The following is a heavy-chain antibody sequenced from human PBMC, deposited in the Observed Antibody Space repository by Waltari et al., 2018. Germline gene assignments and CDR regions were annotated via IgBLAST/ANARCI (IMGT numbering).Heavy chain of an antibody. CDR2: VIPSFGTA. J-gene: IGHJ5*02. Sequence: QVQLVQSGAEVKKPGSSVKVSCKASGGTFSSSAISWVRQAPGQGLEWMGGVIPSFGTANYAQKFQCRVTITADESTSTAYMELSSLRSEDTAVYYCARSPYYYDSSGYQNWFDPWGQGTLVTVSS. CDR1: GGTFSSSA. CDR3: ARSPYYYDSSGYQNWFDP. V-gene: IGHV1-69*12. D-gene: IGHD3-22*01.